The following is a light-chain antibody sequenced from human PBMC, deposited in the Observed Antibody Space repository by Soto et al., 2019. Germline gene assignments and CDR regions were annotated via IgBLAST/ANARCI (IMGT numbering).Light chain of an antibody. CDR2: EVI. CDR1: SSDVGGYNY. J-gene: IGLJ3*02. Sequence: QSVLTQPPSASGSPGQSVTISCTGTSSDVGGYNYVSWYQQHPGKAPKLTIYEVIKRPSGVPDRFSGSKSGNTASLTVSGLQAEDEADYYCSSYAGTNNWVFGGGTKVTVL. V-gene: IGLV2-8*01. CDR3: SSYAGTNNWV.